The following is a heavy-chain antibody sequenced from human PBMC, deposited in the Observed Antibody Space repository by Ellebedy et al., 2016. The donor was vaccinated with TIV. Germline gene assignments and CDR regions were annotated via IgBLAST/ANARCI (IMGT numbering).Heavy chain of an antibody. CDR2: ISGSGGST. V-gene: IGHV3-23*01. D-gene: IGHD3-9*01. J-gene: IGHJ4*02. CDR3: AKEYSHDILTPAGDY. Sequence: GGSLRLXXAASGFTFSSYAMSWVRQAPGKGLEWVSAISGSGGSTYYADSVKGRFTISRDNSKNTLYLQMNSLRAEDTAVYYCAKEYSHDILTPAGDYWGQGTLVTVSS. CDR1: GFTFSSYA.